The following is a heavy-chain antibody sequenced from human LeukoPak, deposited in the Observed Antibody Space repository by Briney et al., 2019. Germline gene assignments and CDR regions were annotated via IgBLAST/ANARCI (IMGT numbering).Heavy chain of an antibody. Sequence: SETLSLTCTVSGGSISSSSYYWGWIRQPPGKGLEWIGSIYYSGSTYYNPSLKSRVTISVDTSKNQFSLKLSPVTAADTAVYYCASQVPIAAAGTNSFDYWGQGTLVTVSS. CDR1: GGSISSSSYY. CDR2: IYYSGST. V-gene: IGHV4-39*01. CDR3: ASQVPIAAAGTNSFDY. D-gene: IGHD6-13*01. J-gene: IGHJ4*02.